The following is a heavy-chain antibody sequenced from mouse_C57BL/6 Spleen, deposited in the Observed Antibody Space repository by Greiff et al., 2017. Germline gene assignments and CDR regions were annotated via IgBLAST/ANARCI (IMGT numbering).Heavy chain of an antibody. D-gene: IGHD1-1*01. CDR2: ISDGGSYT. V-gene: IGHV5-4*01. J-gene: IGHJ4*01. CDR1: GFTFSSYA. CDR3: ARDLTTVDAMDY. Sequence: EVQGVESGGGLVKPGGSLKLSCAASGFTFSSYAMSWVRQTPEKRLEWVATISDGGSYTYYPDNVKGRFTISRDNAKNNLDLQMSHLKSEDTAMYYCARDLTTVDAMDYWGQGTSVTVSS.